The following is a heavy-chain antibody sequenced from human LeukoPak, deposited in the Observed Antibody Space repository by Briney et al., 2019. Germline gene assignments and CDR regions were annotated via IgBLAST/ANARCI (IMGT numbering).Heavy chain of an antibody. CDR1: GFTFSSYS. Sequence: GGSLRLSCAASGFTFSSYSMNWVRQAPGKGLEWVANTKQDGSEKYYVDSVKGRFTISRDNAKKSLYLQMNSLRAEDTAVYYCARDRNTDFWSGYYTNYFDYWGQGTLVTVSS. V-gene: IGHV3-7*01. CDR3: ARDRNTDFWSGYYTNYFDY. D-gene: IGHD3-3*01. J-gene: IGHJ4*02. CDR2: TKQDGSEK.